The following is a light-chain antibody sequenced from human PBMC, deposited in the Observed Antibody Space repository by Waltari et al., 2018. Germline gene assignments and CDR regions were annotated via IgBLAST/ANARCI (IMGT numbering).Light chain of an antibody. J-gene: IGKJ1*01. CDR2: KAS. Sequence: DIQMTQSPSTLSASVGDRVTITCRASQSISVYLAWYQQKPGKAPKVLIHKASTIEAGVPSRFSGSGAGKEFTLTINSLQPDDFATYYCQQSYRSPLTFGQGTKVEIK. V-gene: IGKV1-5*03. CDR3: QQSYRSPLT. CDR1: QSISVY.